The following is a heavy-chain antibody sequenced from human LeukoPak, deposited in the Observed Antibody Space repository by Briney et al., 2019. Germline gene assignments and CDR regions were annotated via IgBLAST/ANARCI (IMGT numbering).Heavy chain of an antibody. Sequence: GESLKISCKGSGYSFTSYWIGWVRQMPGKGLEWMGIIYPGDSDTRYSPSFQGRVTISADKSISTAYLQWSSLKASDTAMYYCARGYCSSTSCSKLYYYYYYGMDVWGQGTTVTVSS. CDR3: ARGYCSSTSCSKLYYYYYYGMDV. D-gene: IGHD2-2*01. CDR1: GYSFTSYW. V-gene: IGHV5-51*01. J-gene: IGHJ6*02. CDR2: IYPGDSDT.